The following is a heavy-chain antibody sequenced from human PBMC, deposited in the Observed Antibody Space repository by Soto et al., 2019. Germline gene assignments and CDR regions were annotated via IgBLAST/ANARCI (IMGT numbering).Heavy chain of an antibody. CDR1: GFTFSSYA. CDR2: ISYDRSNK. D-gene: IGHD3-3*01. CDR3: ARADLVTIFGVVKNYYGMDV. V-gene: IGHV3-30-3*01. J-gene: IGHJ6*02. Sequence: GGSLRLSCAASGFTFSSYAMHWVRQAPGKGLEWVAVISYDRSNKYYADSVKGRFTISRDNSKNTLYLQMNSLRAEDTAVYYCARADLVTIFGVVKNYYGMDVWGQGTTVTVSS.